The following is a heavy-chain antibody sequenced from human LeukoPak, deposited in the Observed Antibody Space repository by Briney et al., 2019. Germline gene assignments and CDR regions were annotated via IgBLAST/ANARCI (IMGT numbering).Heavy chain of an antibody. CDR1: GGSISGFY. CDR2: IYYSGST. Sequence: SETLSLTCTVSGGSISGFYWSWIRQPPGKGLEWIGYIYYSGSTNYNPSLKSRVTISVDTSKNQFSLKLSSVTAADTAVYYCARYTKSNWFDPWGQGTLVTVSS. CDR3: ARYTKSNWFDP. J-gene: IGHJ5*02. D-gene: IGHD2-2*02. V-gene: IGHV4-59*01.